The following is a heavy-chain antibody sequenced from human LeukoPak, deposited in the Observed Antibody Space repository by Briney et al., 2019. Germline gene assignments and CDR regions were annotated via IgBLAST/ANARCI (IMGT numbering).Heavy chain of an antibody. Sequence: GGSLRLSCAASGFTFSSYSMNWVRQAPGKGLEWVSYISSSTSTIYYADSVKGRFTISRDNAKNSLYLQMNGLRAEDTAVYYCARADHSYYDFWSGYYIMDVWGQGTTVTVSS. D-gene: IGHD3-3*01. J-gene: IGHJ6*02. CDR2: ISSSTSTI. CDR1: GFTFSSYS. V-gene: IGHV3-48*01. CDR3: ARADHSYYDFWSGYYIMDV.